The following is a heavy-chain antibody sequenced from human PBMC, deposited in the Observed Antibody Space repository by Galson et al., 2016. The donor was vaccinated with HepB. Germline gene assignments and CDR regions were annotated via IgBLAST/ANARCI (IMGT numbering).Heavy chain of an antibody. J-gene: IGHJ4*02. CDR2: IYYTGST. CDR3: ARHITSGYYVYYFDY. V-gene: IGHV4-39*01. CDR1: GDSISSYSNY. Sequence: LSLTCTVSGDSISSYSNYWAWIRQPPGKGLEWIGSIYYTGSTYYNPSLKSRLTMSVDTSKNQFTLKLTSVTAADAAVYYCARHITSGYYVYYFDYWGQGALVTVSS. D-gene: IGHD5-12*01.